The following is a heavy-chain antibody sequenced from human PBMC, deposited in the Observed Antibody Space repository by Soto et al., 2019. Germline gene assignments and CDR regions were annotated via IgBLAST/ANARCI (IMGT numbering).Heavy chain of an antibody. CDR2: IYHSGGT. CDR3: ARDARGDEAPMHY. D-gene: IGHD3-10*01. CDR1: GGSISSGGYS. J-gene: IGHJ4*02. Sequence: SETLSLTCAVSGGSISSGGYSWSWIRQPPGKGLEWIGYIYHSGGTNYAQKFQGWVTMTRDTSISTAYIELSRLRSDDTAVYYCARDARGDEAPMHYWGQGTLVTVSS. V-gene: IGHV4-30-2*01.